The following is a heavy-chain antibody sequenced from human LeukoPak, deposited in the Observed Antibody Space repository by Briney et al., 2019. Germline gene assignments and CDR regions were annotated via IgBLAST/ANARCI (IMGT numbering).Heavy chain of an antibody. Sequence: GASVKVSCKASGYTFTSYDINWVRQATGQGLEWMGWMNPNSGNTGYAQKFQGRVTMTRNTSISTAYMELSSLRSDDTAVYYCARASGGSCYSFGCYFDYWGQGTLVTVSS. CDR2: MNPNSGNT. CDR3: ARASGGSCYSFGCYFDY. V-gene: IGHV1-8*01. J-gene: IGHJ4*02. CDR1: GYTFTSYD. D-gene: IGHD2-15*01.